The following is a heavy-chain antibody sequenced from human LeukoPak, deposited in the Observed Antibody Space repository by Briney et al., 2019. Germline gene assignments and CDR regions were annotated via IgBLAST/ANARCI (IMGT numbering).Heavy chain of an antibody. V-gene: IGHV3-23*01. D-gene: IGHD5-24*01. Sequence: GGSLRLSCAASGITFSSHAMSWVRQAPGKGLEWVSLISGSGGHTYYGDSVKGRFTISRDNSTNRLYLQMNSLRPEDTAVYYCAKGGAATMRDGYNYYYYMEVWGRGTTVTVSS. J-gene: IGHJ6*03. CDR2: ISGSGGHT. CDR3: AKGGAATMRDGYNYYYYMEV. CDR1: GITFSSHA.